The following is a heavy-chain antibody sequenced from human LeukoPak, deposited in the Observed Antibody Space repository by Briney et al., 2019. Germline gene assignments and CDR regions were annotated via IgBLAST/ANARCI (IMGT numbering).Heavy chain of an antibody. J-gene: IGHJ4*02. CDR3: AKDTFVRAVVNPDFDH. CDR1: GFNFTNYN. Sequence: PGGSLRLSCAASGFNFTNYNMNWVRQAPGKGLEWVSSIHSSSGSIYYADSLKGRFTISRDNAKNSLYLQMNSLRAEDTAVYYCAKDTFVRAVVNPDFDHWGQGTLVTVSS. V-gene: IGHV3-21*01. D-gene: IGHD4-23*01. CDR2: IHSSSGSI.